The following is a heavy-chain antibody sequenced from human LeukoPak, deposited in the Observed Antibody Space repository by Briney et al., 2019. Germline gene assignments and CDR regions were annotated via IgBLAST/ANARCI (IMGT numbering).Heavy chain of an antibody. CDR3: ARRRGRAQYDY. J-gene: IGHJ4*02. Sequence: SETLSLTCTVSGGSISSGGYYWSWIRQPPGKGLEWIGYIYHSGSTNYNPSLKSRVTISVDTSKNQFSLKLSSVTAADTAVYYCARRRGRAQYDYWGQGTLVTVSS. D-gene: IGHD1-26*01. V-gene: IGHV4-30-2*01. CDR1: GGSISSGGYY. CDR2: IYHSGST.